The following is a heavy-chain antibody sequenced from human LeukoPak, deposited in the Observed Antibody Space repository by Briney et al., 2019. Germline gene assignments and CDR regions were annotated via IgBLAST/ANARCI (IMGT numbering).Heavy chain of an antibody. V-gene: IGHV1-8*03. CDR2: INPDTGDK. Sequence: GASVKVSCKASGHTFTNYHINWVRQASGQELEWMTWINPDTGDKGYARKFQDRVTITTDTSISTAYMELSSLSSEDTAVYFCARTTSMTASGYDYWGQGTLVTVSS. CDR3: ARTTSMTASGYDY. CDR1: GHTFTNYH. J-gene: IGHJ4*02. D-gene: IGHD2-21*02.